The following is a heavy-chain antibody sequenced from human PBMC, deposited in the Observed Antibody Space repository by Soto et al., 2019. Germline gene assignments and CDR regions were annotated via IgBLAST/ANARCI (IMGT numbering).Heavy chain of an antibody. J-gene: IGHJ6*02. Sequence: GGSLRLSCAASGFTFSSYGMHWVRQAPGKGLEWVAVIWYDGSNKYYADSVKGRFTISRDNSKNTLYLQMNSLRAEDTAVYHCARITMVRSPHGGMDVWGQGTTVTVSS. CDR1: GFTFSSYG. CDR3: ARITMVRSPHGGMDV. D-gene: IGHD3-10*01. CDR2: IWYDGSNK. V-gene: IGHV3-33*01.